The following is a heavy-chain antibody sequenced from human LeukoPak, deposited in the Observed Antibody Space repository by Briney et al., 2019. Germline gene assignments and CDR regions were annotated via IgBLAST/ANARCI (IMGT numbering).Heavy chain of an antibody. CDR2: ISAYNGNT. D-gene: IGHD3-22*01. J-gene: IGHJ6*03. Sequence: ASVKVSCKASGYTFTGYYMHWVRQAPGQGLEWMGWISAYNGNTNYAQKLQGRVTMTTDTSTSTAYMELRSLRYDDTAVYYCARDRGDYYDSSGYSKAYYYYYMDVWGKGTTVTISS. CDR1: GYTFTGYY. V-gene: IGHV1-18*04. CDR3: ARDRGDYYDSSGYSKAYYYYYMDV.